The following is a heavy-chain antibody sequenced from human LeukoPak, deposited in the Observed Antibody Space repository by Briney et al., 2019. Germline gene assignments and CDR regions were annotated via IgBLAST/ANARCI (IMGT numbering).Heavy chain of an antibody. CDR2: ISGSGGST. CDR3: AKAGYSGYDYFDY. V-gene: IGHV3-23*01. Sequence: GGSLRLSCAASGFTFSDHDMDWVRQAPGKGLEWVSAISGSGGSTYYADSVKGRFTISRDNSKNTLYLQMNSLRAEDTAVYYRAKAGYSGYDYFDYWGQGTLVTVSS. D-gene: IGHD5-12*01. CDR1: GFTFSDHD. J-gene: IGHJ4*02.